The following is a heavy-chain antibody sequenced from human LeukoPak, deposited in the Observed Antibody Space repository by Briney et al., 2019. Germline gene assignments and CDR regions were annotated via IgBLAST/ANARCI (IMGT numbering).Heavy chain of an antibody. CDR1: GFTFNNSA. D-gene: IGHD3-22*01. Sequence: GGSLRLSCAASGFTFNNSAMNLVRQAPGKGLEWVSVISGSGGTTYYADSVKGRFTIFRDNSKNTLPLQMNSLRAEDTAVYYCAKKRSGYYSFDYWGQGTLVTVSS. J-gene: IGHJ4*02. CDR3: AKKRSGYYSFDY. CDR2: ISGSGGTT. V-gene: IGHV3-23*01.